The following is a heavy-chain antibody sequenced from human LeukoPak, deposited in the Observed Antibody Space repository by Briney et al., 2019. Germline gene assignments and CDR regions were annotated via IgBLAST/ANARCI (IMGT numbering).Heavy chain of an antibody. J-gene: IGHJ6*02. D-gene: IGHD3-3*01. CDR2: ISSSSSYI. Sequence: GGSLRLSCAASGFTFSSYSMNWVRQAPGKGLERVSSISSSSSYIYYADSVKGRFTISRDNAKNSPYLQMNSLRAEDTAVYYCARVDDDFWSGQHYYYYGMDVWGQGTTVTVS. CDR1: GFTFSSYS. V-gene: IGHV3-21*01. CDR3: ARVDDDFWSGQHYYYYGMDV.